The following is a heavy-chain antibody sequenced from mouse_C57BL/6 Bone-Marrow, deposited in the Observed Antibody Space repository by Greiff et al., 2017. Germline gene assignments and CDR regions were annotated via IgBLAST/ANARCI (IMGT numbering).Heavy chain of an antibody. CDR1: GYTFTSYG. J-gene: IGHJ2*01. CDR2: IYPRSGNT. V-gene: IGHV1-81*01. D-gene: IGHD1-1*01. Sequence: VNVVESGAELARPGASVKLSCKASGYTFTSYGISWVKQRTGQGLEWSGEIYPRSGNTYYNEKFKGKATLTADKSSSTAYMELRSLTSEDSAVYFCARYHYYGSSFDYWGQGTTLTVSS. CDR3: ARYHYYGSSFDY.